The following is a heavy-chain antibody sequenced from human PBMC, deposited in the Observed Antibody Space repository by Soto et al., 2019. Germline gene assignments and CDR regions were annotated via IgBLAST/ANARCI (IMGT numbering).Heavy chain of an antibody. CDR1: GFTFSSYG. J-gene: IGHJ6*02. D-gene: IGHD3-10*01. CDR2: ISYDRSNK. CDR3: AKEYYGSGSYYPNYYYGMDV. Sequence: QVQLVESGGGVVQPGRSLRLSCAASGFTFSSYGMHWVRHAPGKGLERVAGISYDRSNKYYADSVKGRFTISRDNSKNTLYLQMNSLRAEDTALYYCAKEYYGSGSYYPNYYYGMDVWGQGTTITVSS. V-gene: IGHV3-30*18.